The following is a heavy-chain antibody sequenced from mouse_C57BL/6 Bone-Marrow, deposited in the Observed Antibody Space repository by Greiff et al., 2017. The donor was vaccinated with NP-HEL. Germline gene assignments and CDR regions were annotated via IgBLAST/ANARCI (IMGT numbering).Heavy chain of an antibody. Sequence: QVQLQQPGAELVKPGASVKMSCKASGYTFTSYWITWVKQRPGQGLEWIGDIYPGSGSTNYNEKFKSKATLTVDTSSSTAYMQLSSLTSEDSSVYYCARERITTVVDSYYYAMDYWGQGTSVTVSS. CDR2: IYPGSGST. V-gene: IGHV1-55*01. J-gene: IGHJ4*01. D-gene: IGHD1-1*01. CDR3: ARERITTVVDSYYYAMDY. CDR1: GYTFTSYW.